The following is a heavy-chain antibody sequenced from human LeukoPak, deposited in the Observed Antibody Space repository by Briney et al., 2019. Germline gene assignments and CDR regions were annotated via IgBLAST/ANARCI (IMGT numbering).Heavy chain of an antibody. Sequence: ASVKVSCKASGYTFTSYYMHWVRQAPGQGLEWMGMINPSGGRTNYAQNFQGRVTLTRDMSTSTVYMELSSLRSEDTAVYSCARDLYGGNSGAFDIWGLGTMVTVSS. CDR1: GYTFTSYY. D-gene: IGHD4-23*01. CDR3: ARDLYGGNSGAFDI. J-gene: IGHJ3*02. CDR2: INPSGGRT. V-gene: IGHV1-46*01.